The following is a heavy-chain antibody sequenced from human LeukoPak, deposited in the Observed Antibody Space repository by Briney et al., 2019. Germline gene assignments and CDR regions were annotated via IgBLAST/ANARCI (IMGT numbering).Heavy chain of an antibody. CDR2: VKSKTNGGTI. J-gene: IGHJ4*02. D-gene: IGHD4-17*01. Sequence: GGSLRLSCAASGFTFSNAWMSWVRQAPGRGLEWVGRVKSKTNGGTIDYAALVKGRFTISRDDSKNTLYLQMNSLKTEDTAVYYCTKFDYAAFEYWGQGALVTVSS. CDR3: TKFDYAAFEY. V-gene: IGHV3-15*01. CDR1: GFTFSNAW.